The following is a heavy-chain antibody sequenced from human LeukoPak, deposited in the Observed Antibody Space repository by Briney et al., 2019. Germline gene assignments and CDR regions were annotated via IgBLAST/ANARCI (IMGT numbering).Heavy chain of an antibody. Sequence: SETLSLTCAVSGGSVSRYYWSWIRQPPGKGLEWIGYIYDSQSTNYNPSLQSRVTISADTSRNQFSLKLTSVTAADTAVYHCARRINDALDIWGQGTMVTVTS. V-gene: IGHV4-59*02. J-gene: IGHJ3*02. CDR1: GGSVSRYY. D-gene: IGHD3-3*02. CDR2: IYDSQST. CDR3: ARRINDALDI.